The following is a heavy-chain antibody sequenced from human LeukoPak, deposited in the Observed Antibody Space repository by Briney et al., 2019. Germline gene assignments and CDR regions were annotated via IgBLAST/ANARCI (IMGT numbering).Heavy chain of an antibody. J-gene: IGHJ4*02. CDR3: ARDGSTFPPRLEPFDY. Sequence: ASVKVSCKASGYTFTSYAMHWVRQAPGQGLEWMGWISAYNGNTNYAQKLQGRVTMTTDTSTSTAYMELRSLRSDDTAVYYCARDGSTFPPRLEPFDYWGQGTLVTVSS. CDR2: ISAYNGNT. V-gene: IGHV1-18*01. CDR1: GYTFTSYA. D-gene: IGHD6-13*01.